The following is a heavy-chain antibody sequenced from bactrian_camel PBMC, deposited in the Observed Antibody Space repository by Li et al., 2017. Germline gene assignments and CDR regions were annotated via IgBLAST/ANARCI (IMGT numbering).Heavy chain of an antibody. D-gene: IGHD6*01. J-gene: IGHJ4*01. V-gene: IGHV3S40*01. CDR2: IYNGGGGST. CDR3: AADEPFALREECAVADIGGSDFTL. Sequence: VQLVESGGGSVQAGGSLRLSCAASGYTYSINCMGWFRQVQGKEREGVAAIYNGGGGSTYYGDSATGRFTISQDNAKNTLYLQMNSLKPEDTGMYYCAADEPFALREECAVADIGGSDFTLRGQGTQVTVS. CDR1: GYTYSINC.